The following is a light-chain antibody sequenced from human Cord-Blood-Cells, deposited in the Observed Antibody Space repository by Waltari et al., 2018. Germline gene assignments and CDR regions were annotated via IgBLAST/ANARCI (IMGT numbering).Light chain of an antibody. V-gene: IGKV1-39*01. CDR2: AAS. Sequence: DIQMTQSPSSLSASVGDRVTITRRASQSTSSYLNWYQKKPGKAPKLLIYAASSLQSGVPSRFSGSGSGTEFTLTISSLQPEDFATYYVQQGYSTHTFGGGTKVEIK. CDR3: QQGYSTHT. CDR1: QSTSSY. J-gene: IGKJ4*01.